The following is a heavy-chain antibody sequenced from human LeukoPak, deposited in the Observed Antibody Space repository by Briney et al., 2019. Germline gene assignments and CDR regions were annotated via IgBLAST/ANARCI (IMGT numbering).Heavy chain of an antibody. CDR1: GFTFSSYG. CDR3: ASDGYYYDSSGYYPTADGMDV. J-gene: IGHJ6*02. Sequence: GGSLRLSCAASGFTFSSYGMNWVRQAPGKGLEWVSSISSSSSTIYYADSVKGRFTISRDNAKNSLYLQMNSLRAEDTAVYYCASDGYYYDSSGYYPTADGMDVWGQGTTVTVSS. CDR2: ISSSSSTI. D-gene: IGHD3-22*01. V-gene: IGHV3-48*04.